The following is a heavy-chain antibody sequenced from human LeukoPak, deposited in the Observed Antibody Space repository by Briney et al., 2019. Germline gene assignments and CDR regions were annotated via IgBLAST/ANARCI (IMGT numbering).Heavy chain of an antibody. V-gene: IGHV3-7*01. J-gene: IGHJ4*02. CDR3: ARDGYNLPFNY. CDR1: GFTFSSYW. CDR2: IKQDGSEK. D-gene: IGHD5-24*01. Sequence: GGSLRLSCAASGFTFSSYWMSWVRQAPGKGLEWVANIKQDGSEKYYVDSVKGRFTISRDNAKNSLYLQMNSLRAENTAVYYCARDGYNLPFNYWGQGTLVTVSS.